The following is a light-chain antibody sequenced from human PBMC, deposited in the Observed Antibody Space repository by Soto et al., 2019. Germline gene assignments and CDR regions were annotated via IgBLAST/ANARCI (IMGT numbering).Light chain of an antibody. J-gene: IGLJ3*02. CDR2: NND. Sequence: QSVLTQPPSASGTPGQRVTMSCSGSGSNIGPNYVYWFQQFPGTAPKLLIYNNDQRPSGVPDRFSGSKSGTSASLDISGLRSEDEAVYYCAAWDDSLSGRVFGGGTKLTVL. CDR3: AAWDDSLSGRV. CDR1: GSNIGPNY. V-gene: IGLV1-47*02.